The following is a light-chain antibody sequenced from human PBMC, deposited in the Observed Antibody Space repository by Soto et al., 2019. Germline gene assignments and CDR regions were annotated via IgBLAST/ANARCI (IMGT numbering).Light chain of an antibody. Sequence: QTVVTQPASVSGSPGQSITISCIGTSSDVGSYNLVSWYQQHPGKAPKVLIYEVSERPSGVSNRSSGSKSGNTASLTISGLQAEDEAEYYCCSYAGSRTHVLFGGGTKVTVL. J-gene: IGLJ2*01. CDR2: EVS. V-gene: IGLV2-23*02. CDR1: SSDVGSYNL. CDR3: CSYAGSRTHVL.